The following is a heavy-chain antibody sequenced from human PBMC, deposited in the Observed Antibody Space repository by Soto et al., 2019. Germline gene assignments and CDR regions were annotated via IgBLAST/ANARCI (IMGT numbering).Heavy chain of an antibody. CDR2: MNSDGSTT. CDR3: ARDFSQTTVVTYPIDY. Sequence: GGSLRLSCAASGLTFNRYWMHWVRQAPGKGLEWVSRMNSDGSTTNYADSVKGRFTVSRDNARNTLHLQMNSLRAEDTAVYYCARDFSQTTVVTYPIDYWGQGTLVTVSS. J-gene: IGHJ4*02. D-gene: IGHD4-17*01. CDR1: GLTFNRYW. V-gene: IGHV3-74*01.